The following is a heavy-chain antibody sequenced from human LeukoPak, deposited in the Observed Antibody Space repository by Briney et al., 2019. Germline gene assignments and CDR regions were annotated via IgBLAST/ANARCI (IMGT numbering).Heavy chain of an antibody. J-gene: IGHJ4*02. CDR1: GYTFTGYY. D-gene: IGHD5/OR15-5a*01. V-gene: IGHV1-2*02. CDR2: INPNSGGT. CDR3: AGEDTVSEGVFDY. Sequence: ASVKVSYKASGYTFTGYYMHWVRQAPGQGLEWMGWINPNSGGTNYAQKFQGRVTMTRDTSISTAYMELSRLRSDDTAVYYCAGEDTVSEGVFDYWGQGTLVTVSS.